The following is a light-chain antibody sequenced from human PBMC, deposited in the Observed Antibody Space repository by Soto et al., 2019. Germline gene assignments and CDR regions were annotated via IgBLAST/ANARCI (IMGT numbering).Light chain of an antibody. CDR2: NDD. J-gene: IGLJ2*01. V-gene: IGLV1-44*01. Sequence: QSVLTQPPSASGTPGQRVTISCSGSRSNIGGNFVNWYQQFPGSAPKLLIYNDDQRPSGVPDRFSASKSGTSASLAISGLQSEDEADYYCATWDDSLNVLFGGGTK. CDR3: ATWDDSLNVL. CDR1: RSNIGGNF.